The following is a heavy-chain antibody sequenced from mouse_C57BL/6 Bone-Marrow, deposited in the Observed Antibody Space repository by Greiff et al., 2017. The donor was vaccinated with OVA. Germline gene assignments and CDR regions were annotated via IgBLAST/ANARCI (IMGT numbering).Heavy chain of an antibody. D-gene: IGHD1-1*01. J-gene: IGHJ3*01. CDR3: ARSTTEVEGWFAY. CDR2: IYPGSGST. V-gene: IGHV1-55*01. Sequence: QVQLQQPGAELVKPGASVKMSCKASGYTFTSYWITWVKQRPGQGLGWIGDIYPGSGSTNYNEKFKSKATLTVDTSSSTAYMQLSSLTSEDSAVYYCARSTTEVEGWFAYWGQGTLVTVSA. CDR1: GYTFTSYW.